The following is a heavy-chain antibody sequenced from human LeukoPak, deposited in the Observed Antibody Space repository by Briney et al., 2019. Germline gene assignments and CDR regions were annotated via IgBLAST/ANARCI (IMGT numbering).Heavy chain of an antibody. CDR3: ARGLVRGVRVLGY. V-gene: IGHV4-34*01. CDR1: GGSFSGYY. Sequence: SETLSLTCAVYGGSFSGYYWSWIRQPPGKGLEWIGEINHSGSTNYNPSLKSRVTISVDTSKNRFSLKLSSVTAADTTVYYCARGLVRGVRVLGYWGQGTLVTVSS. J-gene: IGHJ4*02. CDR2: INHSGST. D-gene: IGHD3-10*01.